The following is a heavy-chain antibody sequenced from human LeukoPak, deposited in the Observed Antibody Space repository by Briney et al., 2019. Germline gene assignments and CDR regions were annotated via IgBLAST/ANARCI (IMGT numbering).Heavy chain of an antibody. CDR2: IIPIFGTA. V-gene: IGHV1-69*13. CDR1: GGTFSSYV. D-gene: IGHD1-1*01. Sequence: GASVKVSCKASGGTFSSYVISWVRQAPGQGLEWMGGIIPIFGTANYAQKFQGRVTITADESTSTAYMELSSLRSEDTAVYYCARALGTGTTGTTRFDYWGQGTLVTVSS. CDR3: ARALGTGTTGTTRFDY. J-gene: IGHJ4*02.